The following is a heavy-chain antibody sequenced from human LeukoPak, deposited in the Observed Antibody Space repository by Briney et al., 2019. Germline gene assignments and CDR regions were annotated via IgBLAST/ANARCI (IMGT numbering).Heavy chain of an antibody. Sequence: SETLSLTCAGSGGAFTSYYWSWIRQPPGKGLEWIGEINHSGATNYNPSLKSRVTISVDTSKNQFSLRLTSVSAADTGVYYCATPTRGGIAVTGTFGHWGQGTQVTVSS. CDR3: ATPTRGGIAVTGTFGH. D-gene: IGHD6-19*01. J-gene: IGHJ4*02. CDR1: GGAFTSYY. V-gene: IGHV4-34*01. CDR2: INHSGAT.